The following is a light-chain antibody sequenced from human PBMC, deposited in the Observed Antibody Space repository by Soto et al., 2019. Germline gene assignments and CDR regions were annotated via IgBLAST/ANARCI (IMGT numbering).Light chain of an antibody. Sequence: DIMLTQSPGTLSLSPGDRATLSCRASQSINSNYLAWYQQRPGQAPRLLIFGASTRAPGIPDRFSGSGSGTDFSLTVNRLEPEDFAIYYCQQYHRWTFGQGTRVEVK. CDR1: QSINSNY. V-gene: IGKV3-20*01. J-gene: IGKJ1*01. CDR2: GAS. CDR3: QQYHRWT.